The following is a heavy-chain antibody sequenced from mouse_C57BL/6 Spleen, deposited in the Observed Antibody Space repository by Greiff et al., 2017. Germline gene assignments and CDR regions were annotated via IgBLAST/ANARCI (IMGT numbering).Heavy chain of an antibody. Sequence: QVQLQQPGAELVKPGASVKLSCKASGYTFTSYWMHWVKQRPGQGLEWIGMIHPNSGSTNYNEKFKSKATLTVDKSSSTAYMQLSSLTSEDSAVYYCARLGTTVESWFAYWGQGTLVTVSA. J-gene: IGHJ3*01. V-gene: IGHV1-64*01. D-gene: IGHD1-1*01. CDR3: ARLGTTVESWFAY. CDR2: IHPNSGST. CDR1: GYTFTSYW.